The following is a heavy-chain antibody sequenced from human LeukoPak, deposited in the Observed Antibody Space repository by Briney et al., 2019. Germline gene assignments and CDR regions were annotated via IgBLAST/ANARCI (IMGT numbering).Heavy chain of an antibody. J-gene: IGHJ4*02. Sequence: GGSLRLSCAASGFTFSSYSMNWVRQAPGKGLEWVSYISSSSSSIHYADSVKGRFTISRDNAKNSLYLQMSSLRDEDTAVYYCARGETARVDYWGQGILVTVSS. V-gene: IGHV3-48*02. CDR3: ARGETARVDY. D-gene: IGHD3-16*01. CDR1: GFTFSSYS. CDR2: ISSSSSSI.